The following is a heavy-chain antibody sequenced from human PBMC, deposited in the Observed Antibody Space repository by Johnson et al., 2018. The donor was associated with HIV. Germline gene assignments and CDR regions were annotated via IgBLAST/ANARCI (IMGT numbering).Heavy chain of an antibody. CDR3: AKDVNEWVAWIQLWAPAFDI. CDR2: IQYDGSNK. V-gene: IGHV3-30*02. Sequence: QVQLVESGGGVVQPGGSLRLSCAASDFTFSSYGMHWVRQAPGKGLEWVTFIQYDGSNKYYADSVKGRFTISRDNSKNTVYLQMNSLRAEDTAVYYCAKDVNEWVAWIQLWAPAFDIWGQGTMVTVS. J-gene: IGHJ3*02. D-gene: IGHD5-18*01. CDR1: DFTFSSYG.